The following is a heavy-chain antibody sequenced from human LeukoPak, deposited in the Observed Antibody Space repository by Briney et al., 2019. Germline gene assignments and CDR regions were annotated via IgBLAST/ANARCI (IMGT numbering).Heavy chain of an antibody. CDR2: ITYDGGT. CDR3: ATQSRDGYNTFDY. Sequence: SETLSLTCTVSGDSISSYYWIWNRQPPGKGLEWIGFITYDGGTSYDPSLRGRVIISIDTSKNQFSLRLTSVTAADTAIYYCATQSRDGYNTFDYWGQGTLVTVSS. J-gene: IGHJ4*02. CDR1: GDSISSYY. D-gene: IGHD5-24*01. V-gene: IGHV4-59*01.